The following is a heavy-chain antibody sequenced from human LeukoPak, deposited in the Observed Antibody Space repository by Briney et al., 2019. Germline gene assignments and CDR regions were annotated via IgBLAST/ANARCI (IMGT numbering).Heavy chain of an antibody. J-gene: IGHJ4*02. CDR2: ISRSSSTI. Sequence: PGGSLSLSCGASRLTLSTYTMNWVRPAPGKGLEWVSYISRSSSTIHYADSVKGRFTISRDNAKSSLFLQMNSLRAEDTAVYYCARDGGATMVRGVATYDSWGQGTLVTVSS. CDR1: RLTLSTYT. V-gene: IGHV3-48*04. CDR3: ARDGGATMVRGVATYDS. D-gene: IGHD3-10*01.